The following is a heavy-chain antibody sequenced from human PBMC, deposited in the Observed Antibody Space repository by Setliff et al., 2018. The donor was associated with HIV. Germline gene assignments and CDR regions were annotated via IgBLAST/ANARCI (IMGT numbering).Heavy chain of an antibody. CDR1: GFTFTDYS. J-gene: IGHJ6*02. V-gene: IGHV1-3*01. Sequence: ASVKVSCKASGFTFTDYSIHWVRQAPGQRLEWMVWLNAGTGTIRHSQSFQDRLTMTSDTSTSTVYMERSSLTSEDTAVYYCARDRSSGWSFYYGMNVWGQGTTVTVSS. CDR2: LNAGTGTI. CDR3: ARDRSSGWSFYYGMNV. D-gene: IGHD6-19*01.